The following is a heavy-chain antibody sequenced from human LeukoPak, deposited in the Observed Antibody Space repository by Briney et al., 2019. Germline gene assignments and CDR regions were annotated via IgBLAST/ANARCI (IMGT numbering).Heavy chain of an antibody. CDR3: ARQIGGYDRGDYFDY. Sequence: SETLSLTCTVSGGSISSSSYYWGWIRQPPGKGLEWIGSIYYSGSTYYNPSLKSRVTISVDTSKNQFSLKLSSVTAADTAVYYCARQIGGYDRGDYFDYWGQGTLVTVSS. V-gene: IGHV4-39*01. D-gene: IGHD5-12*01. CDR2: IYYSGST. CDR1: GGSISSSSYY. J-gene: IGHJ4*02.